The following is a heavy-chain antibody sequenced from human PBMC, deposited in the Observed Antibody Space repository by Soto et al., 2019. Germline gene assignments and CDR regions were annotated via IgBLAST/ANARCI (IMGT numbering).Heavy chain of an antibody. V-gene: IGHV4-59*08. CDR1: GGSISSYY. Sequence: PSETLCLSCTVSGGSISSYYWSWIRQPPGKGLEWIGYIYYSGSTYYNPSLKSRVTISVDTSKNQFSLKLSSVTAADTAVYYCARHVNPWAQGAFDIWGQGTMVTVSS. D-gene: IGHD7-27*01. CDR3: ARHVNPWAQGAFDI. CDR2: IYYSGST. J-gene: IGHJ3*02.